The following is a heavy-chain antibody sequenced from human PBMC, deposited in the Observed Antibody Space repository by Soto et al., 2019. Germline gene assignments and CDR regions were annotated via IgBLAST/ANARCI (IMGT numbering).Heavy chain of an antibody. CDR2: INHSGST. V-gene: IGHV4-34*01. J-gene: IGHJ5*02. CDR3: ARTAAGRRGSDWFDP. Sequence: SETLSLTFAVYGGAFSGYYWSWVRPPPGRGLEWIGEINHSGSTNYNPSLKSRVTISVDTSKNQFSLKLSSVTAADTAVYYCARTAAGRRGSDWFDPWGQGTLVTVSS. CDR1: GGAFSGYY. D-gene: IGHD6-13*01.